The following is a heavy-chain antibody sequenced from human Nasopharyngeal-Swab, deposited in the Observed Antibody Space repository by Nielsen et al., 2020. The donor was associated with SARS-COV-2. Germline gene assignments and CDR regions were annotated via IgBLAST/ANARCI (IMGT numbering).Heavy chain of an antibody. J-gene: IGHJ4*02. CDR2: VYYSGST. CDR1: GGSVSTTTYF. V-gene: IGHV4-39*01. Sequence: GSLRLSCPVSGGSVSTTTYFWGWIRQPPGKGLEWIGTVYYSGSTYYNPSLKSRVTISVDTSKNQFSLKLTSLTAADTAMYYCARGQDGAAAALWGQGTLVTVSS. D-gene: IGHD6-13*01. CDR3: ARGQDGAAAAL.